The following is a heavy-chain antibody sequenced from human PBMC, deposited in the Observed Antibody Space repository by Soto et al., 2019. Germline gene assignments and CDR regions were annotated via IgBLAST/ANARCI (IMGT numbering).Heavy chain of an antibody. D-gene: IGHD2-15*01. J-gene: IGHJ6*01. Sequence: GCSLRLSCAASGFTFSNAWMSWVRQAPGEGREWVGCIISKTDGGTTDYAAHVTGRITISRDDSKNTLYLEMNSLKTDDTAVYYCIMVVAATDYYYCGMDVWGQGTTATVSA. CDR2: IISKTDGGTT. V-gene: IGHV3-15*01. CDR3: IMVVAATDYYYCGMDV. CDR1: GFTFSNAW.